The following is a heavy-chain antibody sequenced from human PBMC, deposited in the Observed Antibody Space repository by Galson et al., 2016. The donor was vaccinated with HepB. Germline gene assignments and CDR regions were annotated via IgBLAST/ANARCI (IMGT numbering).Heavy chain of an antibody. Sequence: SVKVSCKVSGHTLSELAMHWVRQAPGKGLEWLGGFDPEDVETAYAQKFQGRITMTEDTSTDTVYMDLSSLTSEDTAIYYCAIRVGVRADWFDPWGQGTLVTVSS. CDR1: GHTLSELA. J-gene: IGHJ5*02. V-gene: IGHV1-24*01. CDR3: AIRVGVRADWFDP. CDR2: FDPEDVET. D-gene: IGHD2-21*01.